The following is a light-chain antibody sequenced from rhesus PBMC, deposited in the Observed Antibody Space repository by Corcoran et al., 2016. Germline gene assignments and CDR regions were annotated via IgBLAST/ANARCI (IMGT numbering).Light chain of an antibody. CDR3: QQSSNLPLT. CDR2: FAS. Sequence: EIVLTQSPAFQSVTLKEKVTITCQASQSIGSSLHWYQPQPDQSPKLLLKFASQSISGVPSRFRGSGSGKDFTLTINSLEAEDAATYYCQQSSNLPLTFGGGTKVELK. J-gene: IGKJ4*01. CDR1: QSIGSS. V-gene: IGKV6-55*01.